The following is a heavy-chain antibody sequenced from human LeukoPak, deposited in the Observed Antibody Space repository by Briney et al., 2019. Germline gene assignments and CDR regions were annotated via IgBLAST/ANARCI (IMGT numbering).Heavy chain of an antibody. Sequence: ASVKVSCKASGYTFTGYYMHWVRQAPGQGLGWMGWINPNSGGTNYAQKFQGRVTMTRDTSISTAYMELSRLRSDDTAVFYCARSRHYYDAFDIWGQGTMVTVSS. V-gene: IGHV1-2*02. CDR1: GYTFTGYY. D-gene: IGHD3-10*01. J-gene: IGHJ3*02. CDR2: INPNSGGT. CDR3: ARSRHYYDAFDI.